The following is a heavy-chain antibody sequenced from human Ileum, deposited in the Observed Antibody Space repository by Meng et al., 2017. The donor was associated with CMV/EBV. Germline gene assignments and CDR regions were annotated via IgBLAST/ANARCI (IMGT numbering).Heavy chain of an antibody. J-gene: IGHJ4*02. CDR2: IYYSGSP. D-gene: IGHD2-15*01. CDR3: VRQVVAASFDY. CDR1: GGSITSGNYY. Sequence: VQRQESGPGLVKPSPTLSLTCIASGGSITSGNYYWSWIRQPPGRGLEWIGYIYYSGSPYYKPSLKSRVTISLDTSKNQFSLNLRSVTATDSAVYYCVRQVVAASFDYWGQGALVTVSS. V-gene: IGHV4-30-4*08.